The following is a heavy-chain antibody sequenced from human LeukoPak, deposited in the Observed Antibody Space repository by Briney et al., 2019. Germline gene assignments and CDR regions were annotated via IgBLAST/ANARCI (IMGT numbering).Heavy chain of an antibody. CDR3: ARAFFNSGFDY. CDR2: INPNSGGT. V-gene: IGHV1-2*02. Sequence: ASVKVSCKVSGYTFTGHYVHWLRQAPGQGLTWMGWINPNSGGTDYAQQYQGRVTLTRDTSITTVYMELSSLTSDDSAVYYCARAFFNSGFDYWGQGTLVTVSS. J-gene: IGHJ4*02. D-gene: IGHD3-3*02. CDR1: GYTFTGHY.